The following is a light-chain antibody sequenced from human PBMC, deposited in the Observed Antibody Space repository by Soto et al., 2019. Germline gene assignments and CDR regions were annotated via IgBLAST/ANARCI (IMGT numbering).Light chain of an antibody. V-gene: IGKV2D-29*02. J-gene: IGKJ1*01. CDR2: EVS. Sequence: DIVMTQTPLSLSVTPGQPASISCKSSQSLLESDGETYLYWYLQKPGQSPHLLIYEVSKRFAGVPDRFSGSGSGTDFTLMISRVEAEDVGVYYCMQSIQVPWTFGQGSKVEIK. CDR3: MQSIQVPWT. CDR1: QSLLESDGETY.